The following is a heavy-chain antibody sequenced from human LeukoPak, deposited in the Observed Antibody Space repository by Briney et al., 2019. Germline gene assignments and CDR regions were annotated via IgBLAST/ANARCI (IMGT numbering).Heavy chain of an antibody. D-gene: IGHD3-10*01. CDR3: AREGLWFGSRYGMDV. CDR1: GFTVSSNY. Sequence: GRSLRLSCAASGFTVSSNYMSWVRQAPGKGLEWVSVIYSGGSTYYADSVKGRFTISRDNSKNTLYLQMNSLRAEDTAVYYCAREGLWFGSRYGMDVWAKGPRSPSP. J-gene: IGHJ6*02. CDR2: IYSGGST. V-gene: IGHV3-66*01.